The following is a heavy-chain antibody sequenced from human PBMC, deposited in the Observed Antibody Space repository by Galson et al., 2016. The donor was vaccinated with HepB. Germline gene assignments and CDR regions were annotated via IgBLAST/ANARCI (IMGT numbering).Heavy chain of an antibody. Sequence: SLRLSCAVSGFSFSTYGMSWVRKAPGKGLEWISAIRGSGGVTHYADSVRGRFTISRDHSKRTLFLHMSSLTVEDTAVYYCAKDILEVPAALPFDSWGQGTLVIVSS. V-gene: IGHV3-23*01. J-gene: IGHJ4*02. CDR2: IRGSGGVT. D-gene: IGHD2-2*01. CDR3: AKDILEVPAALPFDS. CDR1: GFSFSTYG.